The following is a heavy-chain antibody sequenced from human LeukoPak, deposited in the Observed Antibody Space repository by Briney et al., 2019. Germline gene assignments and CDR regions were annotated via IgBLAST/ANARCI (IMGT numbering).Heavy chain of an antibody. J-gene: IGHJ4*02. Sequence: GGSLRLSCAASGFTFSTYGMSGVRQSPGKGLEWVSAISGSASGGITNYADSVKGRFTISRDNYKNTLYLQMNSLRVEDTPVYYCANHRSAFEFWGQGTLVTVSS. V-gene: IGHV3-23*01. D-gene: IGHD3-10*01. CDR2: ISGSASGGIT. CDR3: ANHRSAFEF. CDR1: GFTFSTYG.